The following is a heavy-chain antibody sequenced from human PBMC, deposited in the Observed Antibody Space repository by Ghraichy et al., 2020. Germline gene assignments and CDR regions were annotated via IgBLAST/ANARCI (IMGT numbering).Heavy chain of an antibody. V-gene: IGHV3-66*01. J-gene: IGHJ6*02. CDR1: GVSVSYNY. D-gene: IGHD3-22*01. CDR3: ARDRYYDSIGRYYYYYYGMDV. CDR2: IYADNSS. Sequence: GALRLSCAASGVSVSYNYMSWVRQAPGKGLEWVSLIYADNSSYYADSMKGRVTISRDNSKNTVYLQMNSLRAEDTAVYYCARDRYYDSIGRYYYYYYGMDVWGQGTTVNASS.